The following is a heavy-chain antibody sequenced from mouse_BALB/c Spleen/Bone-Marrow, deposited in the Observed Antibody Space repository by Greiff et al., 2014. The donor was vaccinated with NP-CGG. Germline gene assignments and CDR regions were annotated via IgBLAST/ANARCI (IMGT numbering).Heavy chain of an antibody. D-gene: IGHD2-1*01. CDR1: GYTFTDYN. V-gene: IGHV1-18*01. CDR3: ARGADYGRYLDY. J-gene: IGHJ2*01. CDR2: INPDNGGT. Sequence: EVQLQQSGPELVKPGASVKIPCKASGYTFTDYNMDWVKQSHGKSLEWIGDINPDNGGTIYNQKFKGKATLSVDKSSSTAYMELRSLTSEDTAVYYCARGADYGRYLDYWGEGTTVTVSS.